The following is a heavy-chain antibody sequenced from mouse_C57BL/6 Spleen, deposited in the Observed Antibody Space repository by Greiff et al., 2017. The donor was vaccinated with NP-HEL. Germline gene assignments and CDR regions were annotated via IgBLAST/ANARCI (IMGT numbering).Heavy chain of an antibody. Sequence: VHLVESGPELVKPGASVKISCKASGYAFSSSWMNWVKQRPGQGLEWIGRIYPGDGDTNYNGKFKGKATMTADKSSSTAYMQLSSLTSEDSAVYFCARPLITTVGDWYFDVWGTGTTVTVSS. CDR3: ARPLITTVGDWYFDV. V-gene: IGHV1-82*01. D-gene: IGHD1-1*01. J-gene: IGHJ1*03. CDR1: GYAFSSSW. CDR2: IYPGDGDT.